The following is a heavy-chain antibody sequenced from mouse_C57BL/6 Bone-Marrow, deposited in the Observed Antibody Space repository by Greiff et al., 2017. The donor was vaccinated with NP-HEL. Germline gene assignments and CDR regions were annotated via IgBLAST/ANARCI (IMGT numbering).Heavy chain of an antibody. CDR3: ARYYYGSGYFDY. D-gene: IGHD1-1*01. CDR2: IAPNSGGT. CDR1: GYTFTNYW. J-gene: IGHJ2*01. V-gene: IGHV1-72*01. Sequence: QVQLQQPGAELVKPGASVKLSCKASGYTFTNYWMHWVKQRPGRGLEGIGRIAPNSGGTKYNEKFKSKATLTVDKPSSTAYMQLSSLTSEDSAVYYCARYYYGSGYFDYWGQGTTLTVSS.